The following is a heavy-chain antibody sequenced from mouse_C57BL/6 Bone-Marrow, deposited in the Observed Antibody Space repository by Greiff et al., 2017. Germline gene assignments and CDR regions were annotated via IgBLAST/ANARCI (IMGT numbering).Heavy chain of an antibody. CDR1: GFPFSDYY. J-gene: IGHJ4*01. V-gene: IGHV5-12*01. CDR2: ISNGGGST. Sequence: EVQLVESGGGLVQPGGSLKLSCAASGFPFSDYYMYWVRQTPEKRLEWVAYISNGGGSTYSPDTGKGRFPISGDNAKNTLYLQMSRLKSEDTAMYYCAREGIYYGNYVDYAMDYWGQGTSVTVSS. CDR3: AREGIYYGNYVDYAMDY. D-gene: IGHD2-1*01.